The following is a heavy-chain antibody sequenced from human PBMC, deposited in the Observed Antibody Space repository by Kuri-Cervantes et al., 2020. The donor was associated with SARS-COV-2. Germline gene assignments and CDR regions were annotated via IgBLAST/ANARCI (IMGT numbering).Heavy chain of an antibody. CDR2: IYAGGGT. Sequence: GGSLRLSCAASGFIVSSSYMGWARQAPGKGLEWVSIIYAGGGTYYADSVKGQFTISRDISENTVFLQMNRLRPEDTAVYYCARSCTYARCSEYFQHWGQGTLVTVSS. CDR1: GFIVSSSY. CDR3: ARSCTYARCSEYFQH. V-gene: IGHV3-66*02. D-gene: IGHD2-8*01. J-gene: IGHJ1*01.